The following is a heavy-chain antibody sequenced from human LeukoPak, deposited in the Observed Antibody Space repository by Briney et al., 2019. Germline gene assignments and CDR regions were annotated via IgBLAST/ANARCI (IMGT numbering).Heavy chain of an antibody. D-gene: IGHD3-10*01. J-gene: IGHJ6*02. CDR3: ARDIKTPNYCYYGMDV. V-gene: IGHV4-34*01. CDR1: GGSFSGYY. Sequence: PSETLSLTCAVYGGSFSGYYWSWIRQPPGKGLEWIGEINHSGSTNYNPSLKSRVTISVDTSKNQFSLKLSSVTAADTAVYYCARDIKTPNYCYYGMDVWGQGTTVTVSS. CDR2: INHSGST.